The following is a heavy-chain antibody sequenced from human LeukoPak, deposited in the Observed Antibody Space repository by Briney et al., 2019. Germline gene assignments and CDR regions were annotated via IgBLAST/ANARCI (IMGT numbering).Heavy chain of an antibody. J-gene: IGHJ3*02. CDR3: ARGGSRSRRGDDAFDI. Sequence: VASVKVSCKASGYTFTNYAMNWVRQAPGQGLEWMGWISAYNGNTELAQKFQGRVTLATDASTSTAYVELSSLTSDDTAVYFCARGGSRSRRGDDAFDIWGQGTMVTVSS. CDR1: GYTFTNYA. V-gene: IGHV1-18*01. D-gene: IGHD3-10*01. CDR2: ISAYNGNT.